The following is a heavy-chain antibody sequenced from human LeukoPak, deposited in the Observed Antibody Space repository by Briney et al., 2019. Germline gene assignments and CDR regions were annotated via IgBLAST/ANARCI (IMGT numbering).Heavy chain of an antibody. J-gene: IGHJ4*02. V-gene: IGHV3-33*08. CDR3: ARDRDVYSSRWNRNFAY. CDR1: GFTFSSYA. D-gene: IGHD6-13*01. CDR2: IWYDGSNK. Sequence: PGGSLRLSCAASGFTFSSYAFHWVRQAPGKGLEWVAIIWYDGSNKYYADSVKGRFTISRDNSKNTLYLQMNSLRAEDTAVYYCARDRDVYSSRWNRNFAYWGQGTLVTVSA.